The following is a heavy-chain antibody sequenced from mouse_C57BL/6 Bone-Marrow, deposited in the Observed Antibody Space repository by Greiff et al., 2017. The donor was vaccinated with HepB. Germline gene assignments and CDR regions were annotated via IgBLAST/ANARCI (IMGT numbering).Heavy chain of an antibody. CDR2: IWSGGST. CDR3: ARRPEGYYALGY. Sequence: VKLVESGPGLVQPSQSLSITCKASGFSLTSYGVHWVRQSPGKGLEWLGVIWSGGSTDYNAAFISRLSISKDNSKSQVFFKMNSLQAADTAIYYCARRPEGYYALGYWGQGASVTVAS. CDR1: GFSLTSYG. J-gene: IGHJ4*01. V-gene: IGHV2-2*01.